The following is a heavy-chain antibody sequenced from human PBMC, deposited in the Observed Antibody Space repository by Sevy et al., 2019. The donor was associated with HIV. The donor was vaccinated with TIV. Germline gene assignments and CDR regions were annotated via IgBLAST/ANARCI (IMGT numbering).Heavy chain of an antibody. CDR2: ISGSGTRT. D-gene: IGHD3-22*01. V-gene: IGHV3-23*01. J-gene: IGHJ6*03. Sequence: GGSLRLSCAVSGFSFDSYGVTWVRQAPGKGLEWVSAISGSGTRTYYADSVKGRFIISRDNSKNTLDLQMNSLRAEDKAIYYCAKGGGGHYDPDEIAYYFYYYNMDVWGKGTTVTVSS. CDR3: AKGGGGHYDPDEIAYYFYYYNMDV. CDR1: GFSFDSYG.